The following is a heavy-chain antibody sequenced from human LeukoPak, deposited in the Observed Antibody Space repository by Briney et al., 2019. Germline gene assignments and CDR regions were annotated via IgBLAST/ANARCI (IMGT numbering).Heavy chain of an antibody. V-gene: IGHV3-23*01. Sequence: GGSLRLSCAASGFTFSSYAMSWVRQAPGKGLEWVSAISGSGGSTYYADSVKGRFTISRDNSKNTLYLQMNSLRAEDTAVYYCAFSGSYLRTVYYWGQGTLVTVSS. D-gene: IGHD1-26*01. CDR3: AFSGSYLRTVYY. J-gene: IGHJ4*02. CDR1: GFTFSSYA. CDR2: ISGSGGST.